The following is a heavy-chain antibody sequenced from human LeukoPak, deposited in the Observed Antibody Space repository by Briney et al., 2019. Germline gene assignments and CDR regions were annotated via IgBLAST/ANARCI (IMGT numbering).Heavy chain of an antibody. CDR1: GYSISSGYY. CDR3: ARDPHPNWFDP. J-gene: IGHJ5*02. V-gene: IGHV4-38-2*02. CDR2: IYHSGST. Sequence: SETLSLTCAVSGYSISSGYYWGWIRQPPGKGLEWIGSIYHSGSTSYNPSLKSRVTISVDTSKNQFSLKLSSVTAADTAVYYCARDPHPNWFDPWGQGTLVTVSS.